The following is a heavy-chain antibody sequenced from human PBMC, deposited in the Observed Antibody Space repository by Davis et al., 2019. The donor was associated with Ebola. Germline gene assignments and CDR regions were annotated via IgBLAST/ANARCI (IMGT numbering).Heavy chain of an antibody. CDR1: GFTFRSYD. CDR2: IGTAGDT. Sequence: PGGSLRLSCAASGFTFRSYDMHWVRHATGKGLEWVSAIGTAGDTYYPGSVKGRFTISRENAKNSLYLQMDSLRAEDTAVYYCARDGAPPYSYGYYYYYGMDVWGQGTTVTVSS. J-gene: IGHJ6*02. D-gene: IGHD5-18*01. V-gene: IGHV3-13*01. CDR3: ARDGAPPYSYGYYYYYGMDV.